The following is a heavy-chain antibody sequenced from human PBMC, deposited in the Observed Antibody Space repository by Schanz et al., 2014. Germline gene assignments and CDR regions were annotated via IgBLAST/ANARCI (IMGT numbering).Heavy chain of an antibody. CDR3: AKQIHYDILTVTRN. CDR2: ISGSGGTT. V-gene: IGHV3-23*01. J-gene: IGHJ4*02. D-gene: IGHD3-9*01. Sequence: EVQLLESGGGLVQPGESLRVSCAASGFTFNSYAMSWVRQAPGRGLEWVSGISGSGGTTHYADSVEGRFTISRDNSKNTLYLQMNSLRAEDTAVYYCAKQIHYDILTVTRNWGQGTLXTVSS. CDR1: GFTFNSYA.